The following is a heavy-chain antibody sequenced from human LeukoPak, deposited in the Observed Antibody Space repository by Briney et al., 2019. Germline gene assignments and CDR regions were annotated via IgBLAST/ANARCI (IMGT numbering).Heavy chain of an antibody. CDR1: GFTFSKAW. CDR3: AAGYDILTGYYPNDAFDI. V-gene: IGHV3-66*01. CDR2: IYSGGST. J-gene: IGHJ3*02. D-gene: IGHD3-9*01. Sequence: GVSLRLSCTASGFTFSKAWMSWVRQAPGKGLEWVSVIYSGGSTYYADSVKGRFTISRDNSKNTLYLQMNRLRAEDTAVYYCAAGYDILTGYYPNDAFDIWGQGTMVTVSS.